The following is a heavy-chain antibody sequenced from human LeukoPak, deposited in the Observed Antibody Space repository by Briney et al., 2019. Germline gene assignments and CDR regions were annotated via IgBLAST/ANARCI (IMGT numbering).Heavy chain of an antibody. CDR1: GGSFSGYY. J-gene: IGHJ4*02. D-gene: IGHD6-25*01. CDR2: INHSGST. CDR3: ARGQRTSRRASHRTYYYDS. Sequence: SETLSLTCAVHGGSFSGYYWSWIRQPPGKGLEWIGEINHSGSTNYNPSLKSRVTISVDTSKNQFSLKLSSVTAADTAVYYCARGQRTSRRASHRTYYYDSWGQGTLVTVSS. V-gene: IGHV4-34*01.